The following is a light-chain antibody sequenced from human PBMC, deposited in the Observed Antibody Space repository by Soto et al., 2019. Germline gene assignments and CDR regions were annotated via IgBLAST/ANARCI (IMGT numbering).Light chain of an antibody. CDR3: SSYAGSNNLV. CDR2: EIS. CDR1: SSDVGSYNY. J-gene: IGLJ2*01. V-gene: IGLV2-8*01. Sequence: QSALTQPPSASRSPGQSVTISCTGTSSDVGSYNYVSWYQQYPGKAPKLMIYEISKRPSGVPDRFSGSKSGNTASLTVSGLQAEDEADYYCSSYAGSNNLVFGGGTKLTVL.